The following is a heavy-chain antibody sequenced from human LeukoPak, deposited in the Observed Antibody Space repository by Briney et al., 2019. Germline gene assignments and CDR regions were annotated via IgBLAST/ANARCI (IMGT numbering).Heavy chain of an antibody. CDR3: ARHLGSGWYGAFDT. Sequence: SETLSLTCAVSGYSISSGYYWGWIRQPPGKGLEWIGSIYHSGSTYYNPSLKSRVTISVDTSKNQFSLKLSSVTAADTAVYCCARHLGSGWYGAFDTWGQGTMVTVSS. CDR2: IYHSGST. D-gene: IGHD6-19*01. J-gene: IGHJ3*02. CDR1: GYSISSGYY. V-gene: IGHV4-38-2*01.